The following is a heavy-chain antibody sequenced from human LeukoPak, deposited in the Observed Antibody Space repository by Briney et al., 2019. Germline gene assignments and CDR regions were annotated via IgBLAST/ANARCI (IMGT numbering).Heavy chain of an antibody. V-gene: IGHV3-21*05. J-gene: IGHJ4*02. D-gene: IGHD5-18*01. CDR1: GFIFSDYG. CDR2: ISSTSTYI. Sequence: PGGSLRLSCAASGFIFSDYGMDWVRQAPGKGLEWVSYISSTSTYIYYADSVKGRFTISRDNAKNSLYLQMNSLRAEDTAVYYCARDGPYSYDFDYWGQGTLVTVSS. CDR3: ARDGPYSYDFDY.